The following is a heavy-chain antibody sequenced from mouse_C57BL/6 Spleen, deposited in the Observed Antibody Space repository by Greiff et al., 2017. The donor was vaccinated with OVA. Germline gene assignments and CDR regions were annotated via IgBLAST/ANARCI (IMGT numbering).Heavy chain of an antibody. CDR3: ARGDYVGLTY. V-gene: IGHV1-80*01. CDR1: GYAFSSYW. Sequence: QVQLKESGAELVKPGASVKISCKASGYAFSSYWMNWVKQRPGKGLEWIGQIYPGDGDTNYNGKFKGKATLTADKSSSTAYMQLSSLTSEDSAVYFCARGDYVGLTYWGQGTLVTVSA. D-gene: IGHD2-4*01. J-gene: IGHJ3*01. CDR2: IYPGDGDT.